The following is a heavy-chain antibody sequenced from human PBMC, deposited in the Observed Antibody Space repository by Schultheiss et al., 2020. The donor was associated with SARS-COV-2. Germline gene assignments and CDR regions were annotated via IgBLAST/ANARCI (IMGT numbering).Heavy chain of an antibody. CDR3: ARHLSPRGGIYHFDY. D-gene: IGHD1-26*01. J-gene: IGHJ4*02. CDR2: IYYSGNT. CDR1: GGSISSSSYY. V-gene: IGHV4-39*01. Sequence: SETLSLTCTVSGGSISSSSYYWGWIRQPPGKGLEWIGSIYYSGNTYYNPSLKSRVTISVDTSKNQFSLKLSSVTAADTAVYYCARHLSPRGGIYHFDYWGQGTLVTVSS.